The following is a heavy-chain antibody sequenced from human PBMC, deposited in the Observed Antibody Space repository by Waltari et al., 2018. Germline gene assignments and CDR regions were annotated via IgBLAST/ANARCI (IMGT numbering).Heavy chain of an antibody. V-gene: IGHV1-18*01. Sequence: QVQVVQSGAEVEKPGASVKVSCTTSSSALSWVRQAPGQGLGWMGWISVHSGATNYAQNFRDRVIMTADTSTRTAYLEVRNLRSDDTAVYYCARDSNHWDPRYMDVWGKGTTVTVSS. J-gene: IGHJ6*03. D-gene: IGHD1-26*01. CDR1: SSA. CDR3: ARDSNHWDPRYMDV. CDR2: ISVHSGAT.